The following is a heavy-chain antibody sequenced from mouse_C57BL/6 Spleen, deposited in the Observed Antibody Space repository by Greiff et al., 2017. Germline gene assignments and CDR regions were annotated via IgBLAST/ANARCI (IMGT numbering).Heavy chain of an antibody. CDR3: ARPLGWYFDV. J-gene: IGHJ1*03. Sequence: EVQGVESGGGLVKPGGSLKLSCAASGFTFSSYTMSWVRQTPEKRLEWVATISGGGGNTYYPDSVKGRFTISRDNAKNTLYLQMSSLRSEDTALYYCARPLGWYFDVWGTGTTVTVSS. D-gene: IGHD2-10*02. CDR2: ISGGGGNT. CDR1: GFTFSSYT. V-gene: IGHV5-9*01.